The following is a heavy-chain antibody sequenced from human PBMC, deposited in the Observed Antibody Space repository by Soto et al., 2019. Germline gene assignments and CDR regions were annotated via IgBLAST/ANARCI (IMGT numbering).Heavy chain of an antibody. V-gene: IGHV3-23*01. D-gene: IGHD3-3*01. CDR2: ITGGGGGRT. CDR1: GFTFSDYY. CDR3: ASQIFWSGSTAHGMDV. J-gene: IGHJ6*02. Sequence: GGSLRLSCAASGFTFSDYYMSWIRQAPGKGLEWVSTITGGGGGRTNYADSVKGRFTISRDNSKNTLYLQMNSLRAEDTAVYYCASQIFWSGSTAHGMDVWGQGTAVTVSS.